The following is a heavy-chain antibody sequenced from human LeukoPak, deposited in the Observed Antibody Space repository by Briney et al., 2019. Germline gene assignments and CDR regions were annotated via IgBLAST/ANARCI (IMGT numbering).Heavy chain of an antibody. CDR1: GGSISSYY. CDR3: ARDGYSSSPTGYFGY. J-gene: IGHJ4*02. D-gene: IGHD6-13*01. CDR2: IYYSGST. Sequence: SETLSLTCTVSGGSISSYYWSWIRQPPGKGLEWIGYIYYSGSTNYNPSLKSRVTISVDTSKNQFSLKLSSVTAADTAVYYCARDGYSSSPTGYFGYWGQGTLVTVSS. V-gene: IGHV4-59*01.